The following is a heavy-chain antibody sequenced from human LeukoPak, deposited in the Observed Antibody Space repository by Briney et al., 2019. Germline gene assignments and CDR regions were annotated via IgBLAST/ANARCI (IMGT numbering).Heavy chain of an antibody. CDR3: ARITVVVEGYGMDV. CDR1: GGSISSYY. D-gene: IGHD2-21*01. Sequence: SETLSLTCTVSGGSISSYYWSWIRQPPGKGLEWIGYIHYSGGITYYNPSLKSRVTISVDTSKNQFSLSLSSVTAADTAVYYCARITVVVEGYGMDVWGQGTTVTVSS. J-gene: IGHJ6*02. V-gene: IGHV4-59*08. CDR2: IHYSGGIT.